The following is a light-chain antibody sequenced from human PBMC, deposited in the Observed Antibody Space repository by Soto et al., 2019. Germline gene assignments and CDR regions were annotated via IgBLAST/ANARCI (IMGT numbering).Light chain of an antibody. V-gene: IGLV2-14*01. CDR2: EVS. J-gene: IGLJ2*01. CDR1: GSDVGGYDY. Sequence: QSALTQPASVSGSPGQSITISCTGTGSDVGGYDYVSWYQQHPGKAPKLMIYEVSNRPSGVSNRFSGSKSGNTASLTISGLQAEDEADYYCSSYTSSSTVVXGGGTKSPS. CDR3: SSYTSSSTVV.